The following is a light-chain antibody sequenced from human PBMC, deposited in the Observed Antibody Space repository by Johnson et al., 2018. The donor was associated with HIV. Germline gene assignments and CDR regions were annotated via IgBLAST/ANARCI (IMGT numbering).Light chain of an antibody. CDR3: GTWDSSLSAGV. CDR1: SSNIGNNY. J-gene: IGLJ1*01. V-gene: IGLV1-51*01. Sequence: QAVLTQPPSVSAAPGQTVTISCSGSSSNIGNNYVSWYQQLPVTAPKLLIYDNNKRPSGIPDRFSGSKSGTSATLGITGLQTGDEADYYCGTWDSSLSAGVFGTGTKVTVL. CDR2: DNN.